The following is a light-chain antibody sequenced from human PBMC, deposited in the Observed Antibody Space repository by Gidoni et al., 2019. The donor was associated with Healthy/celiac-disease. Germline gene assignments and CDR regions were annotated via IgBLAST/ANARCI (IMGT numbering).Light chain of an antibody. CDR3: QVWDSSSDHVV. Sequence: SYVLTQPPSVSVAPGKTARSTCGGNNIGSKSVHWYQQKPGQAPVLVVYDESDRPSGIPERFSGSNSGNTATLTISRVEAGDEADYYCQVWDSSSDHVVFGGGTKLTVL. V-gene: IGLV3-21*03. CDR1: NIGSKS. J-gene: IGLJ2*01. CDR2: DES.